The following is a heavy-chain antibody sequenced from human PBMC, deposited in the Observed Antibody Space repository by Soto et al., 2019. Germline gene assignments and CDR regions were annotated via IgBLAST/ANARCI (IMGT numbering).Heavy chain of an antibody. V-gene: IGHV1-69*19. D-gene: IGHD2-15*01. Sequence: QVQLVQSGAEVKKPGSSVTVSCKASGGNFSNSGISWVRQAPGQGLEWMGVIVPLFGTTNYAYKFRGRVTFTAAASTRTGYMEVASMSSEDTAISCCATSSGTSCYHWFDPWGQGTLVTVSS. J-gene: IGHJ5*02. CDR3: ATSSGTSCYHWFDP. CDR2: IVPLFGTT. CDR1: GGNFSNSG.